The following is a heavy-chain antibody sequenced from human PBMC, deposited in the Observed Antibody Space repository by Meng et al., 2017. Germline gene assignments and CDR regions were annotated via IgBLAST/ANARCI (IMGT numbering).Heavy chain of an antibody. J-gene: IGHJ5*02. CDR2: ISAYNGNT. D-gene: IGHD1-26*01. V-gene: IGHV1-18*01. CDR1: GYTFTSYG. Sequence: QVEMVQSGAEVKKPGASVTVSCKASGYTFTSYGISWVRQAPGQGLEWMGWISAYNGNTNYAQKLQGRVTMTTDTSTSTAYMELRSLRSDDTAVYYCARIGLDLTPSGSYRFDPWGQGTLVTVSS. CDR3: ARIGLDLTPSGSYRFDP.